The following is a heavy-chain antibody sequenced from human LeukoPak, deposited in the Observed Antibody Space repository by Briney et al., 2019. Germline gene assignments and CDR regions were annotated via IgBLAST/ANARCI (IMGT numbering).Heavy chain of an antibody. Sequence: SGGSLRLSCAASGFTFGSYAMSWVRQAPGKGLEWVSSIICCGGRPTYVAAVKDQFTISRDNSRLPLDLQMNSLRAEDTAVYYCAKSCSRWYKTGIDYWGRGTVVTVST. CDR2: IICCGGRP. D-gene: IGHD6-13*01. V-gene: IGHV3-23*01. CDR3: AKSCSRWYKTGIDY. J-gene: IGHJ4*02. CDR1: GFTFGSYA.